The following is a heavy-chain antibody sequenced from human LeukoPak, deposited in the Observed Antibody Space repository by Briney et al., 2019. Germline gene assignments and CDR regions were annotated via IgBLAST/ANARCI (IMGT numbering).Heavy chain of an antibody. V-gene: IGHV3-33*08. Sequence: GGSLRLSCAASGFTLNTYWMSWVRQAPGKGLVWVALIWYDGSKKYYADSVKGRFTISRDSSTLFLQMNSLSAEDTAVYYCARFTGGDYYGRLDYWGQGTLVTVSS. D-gene: IGHD2-21*02. CDR1: GFTLNTYW. CDR2: IWYDGSKK. CDR3: ARFTGGDYYGRLDY. J-gene: IGHJ4*02.